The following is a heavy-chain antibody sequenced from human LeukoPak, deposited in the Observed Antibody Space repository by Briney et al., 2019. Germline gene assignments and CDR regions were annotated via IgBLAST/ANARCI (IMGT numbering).Heavy chain of an antibody. Sequence: SETLSLTCTVSGGSISSSSYYWGWIRQPPGKGLEWIGYIYHSGSTYYNPSLKSRVTISVDRSENQFSLKLSSVTAADTAVYYCARNVIGGYHDAFDIWGQGTMVTVPS. V-gene: IGHV4-39*07. CDR3: ARNVIGGYHDAFDI. CDR1: GGSISSSSYY. CDR2: IYHSGST. J-gene: IGHJ3*02. D-gene: IGHD3-22*01.